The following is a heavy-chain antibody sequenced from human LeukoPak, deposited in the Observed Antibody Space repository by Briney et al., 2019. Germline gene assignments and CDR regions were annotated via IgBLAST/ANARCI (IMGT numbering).Heavy chain of an antibody. CDR3: ARALSSAGGSYYFDS. V-gene: IGHV3-33*01. D-gene: IGHD4-23*01. CDR2: VRYDGGDK. Sequence: GRSLRLSCIASGFPLSHHGMHWVRQPPGKGLEWVAFVRYDGGDKYYADSVKGRFTVSRDNSNNALDLQMNTLTVEDTAVYYCARALSSAGGSYYFDSWGQGTPVTVSS. J-gene: IGHJ4*02. CDR1: GFPLSHHG.